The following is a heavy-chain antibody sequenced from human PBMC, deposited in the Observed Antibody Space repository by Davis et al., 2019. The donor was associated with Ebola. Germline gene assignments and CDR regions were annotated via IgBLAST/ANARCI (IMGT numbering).Heavy chain of an antibody. CDR2: ISSSSSTI. CDR1: GFTFSSYS. D-gene: IGHD5-24*01. CDR3: ARDPFGGWLQSGYYFDY. J-gene: IGHJ4*02. Sequence: GESLKISCAASGFTFSSYSMNWVRQAPGKGLEGVSYISSSSSTIYYADSVKGRFTISRDNAKNSLYLQMNSLRDEDTAVYYCARDPFGGWLQSGYYFDYWGQGTLVTVSS. V-gene: IGHV3-48*02.